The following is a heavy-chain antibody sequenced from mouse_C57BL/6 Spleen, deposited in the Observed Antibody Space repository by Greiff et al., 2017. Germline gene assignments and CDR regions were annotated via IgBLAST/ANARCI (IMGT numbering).Heavy chain of an antibody. CDR3: ARGATVGFDD. J-gene: IGHJ2*01. CDR1: GYAFSSYW. CDR2: IYPGDGDT. V-gene: IGHV1-80*01. Sequence: VKLQESGAELVKPGASVKISCKASGYAFSSYWMNWVKQRPGKGLEWIGQIYPGDGDTNYNGKFKGKATLTADKSSSTAYMQLSSLTSEDSAVYFCARGATVGFDDWGKGTTLTVSS. D-gene: IGHD1-1*01.